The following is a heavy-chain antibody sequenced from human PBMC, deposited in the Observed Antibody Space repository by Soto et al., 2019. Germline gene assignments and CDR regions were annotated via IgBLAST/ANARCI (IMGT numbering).Heavy chain of an antibody. Sequence: GGSLRLSCAASGFTFSNAWMNWVRQAPGKGLEWVGRIKTKTDGGTTDYAAPVKGRFTISRDDSKNTLYLQMNSLKTEDTAVYYWNTRRVHLWSTDYFDPWGQGALVTVSS. CDR2: IKTKTDGGTT. CDR3: NTRRVHLWSTDYFDP. CDR1: GFTFSNAW. V-gene: IGHV3-15*01. J-gene: IGHJ4*02. D-gene: IGHD3-10*01.